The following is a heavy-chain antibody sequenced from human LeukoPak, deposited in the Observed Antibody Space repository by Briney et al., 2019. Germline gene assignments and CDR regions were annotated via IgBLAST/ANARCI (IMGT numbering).Heavy chain of an antibody. Sequence: PGGSLRLSCAASGFTFSSYGMHWVRQAPGKGLEWVAFIRYDGSNKYYADSVKGRFTISRDNAKNTLNLQMNSLRAEDTAVYYCARGFWAAAGLSDLDYWGQGTLVTVSS. CDR2: IRYDGSNK. V-gene: IGHV3-30*02. D-gene: IGHD6-13*01. J-gene: IGHJ4*02. CDR3: ARGFWAAAGLSDLDY. CDR1: GFTFSSYG.